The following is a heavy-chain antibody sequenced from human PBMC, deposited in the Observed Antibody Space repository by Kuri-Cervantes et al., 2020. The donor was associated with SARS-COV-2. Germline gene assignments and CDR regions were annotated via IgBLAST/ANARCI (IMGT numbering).Heavy chain of an antibody. CDR1: GGSFSGYY. J-gene: IGHJ6*03. Sequence: SETLSLTCAVYGGSFSGYYWSWIRQPPGKGLEWIGEINHSGSTNYNPSLKSRVTISVDTSKNQFSLKLSSVTAADTAVYYCARGLEGYCSSTSCLRRGGNYYYHTDVWGKGTTVTVSS. D-gene: IGHD2-2*01. CDR2: INHSGST. V-gene: IGHV4-34*01. CDR3: ARGLEGYCSSTSCLRRGGNYYYHTDV.